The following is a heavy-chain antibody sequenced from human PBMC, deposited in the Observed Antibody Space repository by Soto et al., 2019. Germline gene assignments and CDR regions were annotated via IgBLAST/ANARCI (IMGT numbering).Heavy chain of an antibody. CDR1: GFTVSSNY. CDR2: IYSGGSA. D-gene: IGHD5-18*01. J-gene: IGHJ4*02. CDR3: ARHGYSYGGGYFDY. Sequence: EVQLVESGGGLVQPGGSLRLSCAASGFTVSSNYMSWVRQAPGKGLEWVSVIYSGGSAYYSDSVKGRFSISRENSKNTLYLQINSLRAEDTAVYYCARHGYSYGGGYFDYWGQGTLVTVSS. V-gene: IGHV3-66*04.